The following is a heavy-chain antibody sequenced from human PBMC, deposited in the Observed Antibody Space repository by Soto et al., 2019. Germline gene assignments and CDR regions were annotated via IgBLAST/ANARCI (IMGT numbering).Heavy chain of an antibody. V-gene: IGHV3-15*01. CDR3: ATGWYFDY. Sequence: EVQLVESGGGLVKPGGSLRLSCAGSGFIFSNAWMSWVRQAPGKGLEWVGRIKSQPNGGTIDYAAPVKGRFTISRDDSKNTVYLQMSSLKSEDTAVYYCATGWYFDYWGQGSLVTVSS. J-gene: IGHJ4*02. CDR1: GFIFSNAW. D-gene: IGHD6-19*01. CDR2: IKSQPNGGTI.